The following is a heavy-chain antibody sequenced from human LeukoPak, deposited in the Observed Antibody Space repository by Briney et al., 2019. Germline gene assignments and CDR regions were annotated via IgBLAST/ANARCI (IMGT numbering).Heavy chain of an antibody. V-gene: IGHV3-7*01. D-gene: IGHD5-18*01. J-gene: IGHJ4*02. CDR2: IKKDGSEK. CDR1: GFTFSSYS. Sequence: GGSLRLSCAASGFTFSSYSMSWVRQAPGKGLEWVANIKKDGSEKYYVDSVKGRFTISRDNAKTSLYLQMNSLRAEDTAVYYCARDLPGVTGYTYGRGIDYWGQGTLVTVSS. CDR3: ARDLPGVTGYTYGRGIDY.